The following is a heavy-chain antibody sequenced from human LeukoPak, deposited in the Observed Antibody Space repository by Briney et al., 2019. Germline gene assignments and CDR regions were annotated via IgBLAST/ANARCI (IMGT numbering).Heavy chain of an antibody. CDR2: ISSSGSNT. V-gene: IGHV3-11*04. CDR1: GFTFSDYY. J-gene: IGHJ3*02. Sequence: PGGSLRLSCTASGFTFSDYYMSWIRQAPGKGPEWASYISSSGSNTYYADSVKGRFTISRDNAKKSVYLQMNSLRAEDTAVYYCARAETRYCSSTSCYRYAFDIWGQGTMVTVSS. D-gene: IGHD2-2*02. CDR3: ARAETRYCSSTSCYRYAFDI.